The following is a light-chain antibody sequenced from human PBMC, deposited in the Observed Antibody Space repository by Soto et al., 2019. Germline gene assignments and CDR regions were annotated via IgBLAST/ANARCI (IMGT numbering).Light chain of an antibody. CDR2: GAS. V-gene: IGKV3-20*01. CDR3: QHYVTSSIT. Sequence: EIVLTQSPGTLSLSPGERATLSCRASQSVTSTSLAWYQQKPGQAPRLLMYGASSRATGTPDRISGGGSGTDFTLTISRLEPEYFAVYYCQHYVTSSITFGQGTRLEIK. CDR1: QSVTSTS. J-gene: IGKJ5*01.